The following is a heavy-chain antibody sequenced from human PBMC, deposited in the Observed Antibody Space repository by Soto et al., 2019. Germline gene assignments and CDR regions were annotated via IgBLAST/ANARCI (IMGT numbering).Heavy chain of an antibody. V-gene: IGHV3-33*01. D-gene: IGHD4-17*01. CDR1: GFTFSSYG. Sequence: QVQLVESGGGVVQPGRSLRLSCAASGFTFSSYGMHWVRQAPGKGLEWVAVIWYDGSNKYYADSVKGRFTISRDNSKNTLYLQMNSLRAEDTAVYYCARGADYGDYFRRRYFDLWGRGTLVTVSS. CDR3: ARGADYGDYFRRRYFDL. J-gene: IGHJ2*01. CDR2: IWYDGSNK.